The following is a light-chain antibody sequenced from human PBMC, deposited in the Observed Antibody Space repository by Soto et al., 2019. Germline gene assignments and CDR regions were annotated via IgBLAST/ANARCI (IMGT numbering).Light chain of an antibody. CDR1: QDISSF. CDR3: QQLHSFPRT. V-gene: IGKV1-9*01. J-gene: IGKJ4*01. Sequence: DIQMTQSPSSVSACVGDRFTITCRASQDISSFLAWYQQKPGKAPKPLIYAASILQNGVPSRFSGGGSGTEFTLTVSSLQPEDFATYYCQQLHSFPRTFGGGTKVDIK. CDR2: AAS.